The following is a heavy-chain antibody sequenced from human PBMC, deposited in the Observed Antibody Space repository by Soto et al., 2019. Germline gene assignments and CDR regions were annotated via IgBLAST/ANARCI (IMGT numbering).Heavy chain of an antibody. CDR3: ARSLYYEDNSGYSHDDFDI. CDR2: ISGSGGST. Sequence: PGGSLRLSCAASGFTFSSYAMSWVRQAPGKGLEWVSAISGSGGSTYYADSVKGRFTISRDNSKNTLYLQMNSLRAEDTAVYYCARSLYYEDNSGYSHDDFDIWGQGPMVTVSS. CDR1: GFTFSSYA. D-gene: IGHD3-22*01. J-gene: IGHJ3*02. V-gene: IGHV3-23*01.